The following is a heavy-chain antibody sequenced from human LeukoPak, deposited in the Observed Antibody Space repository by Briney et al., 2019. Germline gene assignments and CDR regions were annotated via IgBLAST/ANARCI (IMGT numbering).Heavy chain of an antibody. V-gene: IGHV3-15*01. CDR1: GFTFSSYG. D-gene: IGHD6-13*01. CDR3: TPEVLPSIAAAGLNY. J-gene: IGHJ4*02. CDR2: IKSKTDGGTT. Sequence: GGSLRLSCAASGFTFSSYGMHWVRQAPGKGLEWVGRIKSKTDGGTTDYAAPVKGRFTISRDDSKNTLYLQMNSLKTEDTAVYYCTPEVLPSIAAAGLNYWGQGTLVTVSS.